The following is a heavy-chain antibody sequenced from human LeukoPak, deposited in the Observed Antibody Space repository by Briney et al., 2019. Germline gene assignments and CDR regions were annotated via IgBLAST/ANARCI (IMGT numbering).Heavy chain of an antibody. Sequence: SQTLSLTCAVSGGSISSGGYSWSWIRQPPGKGLEWIGYIYYSGSTNYNPSLKSRVTISVDTSKNQFSLKLSSVTAADTAVYYCARRLRGAFDIWGQGTMVTVSS. V-gene: IGHV4-30-4*07. CDR2: IYYSGST. CDR1: GGSISSGGYS. J-gene: IGHJ3*02. CDR3: ARRLRGAFDI. D-gene: IGHD2-15*01.